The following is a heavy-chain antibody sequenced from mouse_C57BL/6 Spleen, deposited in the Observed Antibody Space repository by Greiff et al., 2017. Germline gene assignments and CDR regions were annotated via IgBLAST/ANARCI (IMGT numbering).Heavy chain of an antibody. CDR3: TTNYGSSYGAY. CDR1: GFNIKDYY. Sequence: VQLKESGAELVRPGASVKLSCTASGFNIKDYYMHWVKQRPEQGLAWIGRIDPAAGDTEYAPKFQGKATMTADTSSNTAYLQLSSLTSEDTAVYYCTTNYGSSYGAYWGQGTLVTVSA. V-gene: IGHV14-1*01. D-gene: IGHD1-1*01. CDR2: IDPAAGDT. J-gene: IGHJ3*01.